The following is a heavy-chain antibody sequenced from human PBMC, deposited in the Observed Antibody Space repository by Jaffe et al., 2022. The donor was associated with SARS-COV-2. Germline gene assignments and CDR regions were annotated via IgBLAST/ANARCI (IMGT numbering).Heavy chain of an antibody. Sequence: EVQLVESGGGLVQPGRSLRLSCAASGFTFDDYAMHWVRQAPGKGLEWVSGISWNSGSIGYADSVKGRFTISRDNAKNSLYLQMNSLRAEDTALYYCAKDEGDYGDESYFDYWGQGTLVTVSS. CDR1: GFTFDDYA. CDR2: ISWNSGSI. CDR3: AKDEGDYGDESYFDY. D-gene: IGHD4-17*01. V-gene: IGHV3-9*01. J-gene: IGHJ4*02.